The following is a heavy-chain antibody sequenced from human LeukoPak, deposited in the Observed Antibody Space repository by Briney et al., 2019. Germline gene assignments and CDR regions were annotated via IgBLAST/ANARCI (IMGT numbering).Heavy chain of an antibody. V-gene: IGHV4-39*01. J-gene: IGHJ4*02. CDR1: GASISRSDYF. D-gene: IGHD4-17*01. CDR2: IYYSGST. Sequence: SETLSLTCTVSGASISRSDYFWGWIRQPPGEGLEWIGSIYYSGSTYYSPSLKGRVTISVDTSKNQFSLKLNSVTAADTAVYYCARSSEYGDPFNYWGQGTLVTVSS. CDR3: ARSSEYGDPFNY.